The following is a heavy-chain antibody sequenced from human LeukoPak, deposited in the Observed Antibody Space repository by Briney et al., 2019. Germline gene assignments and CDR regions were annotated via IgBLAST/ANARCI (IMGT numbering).Heavy chain of an antibody. CDR2: IYYSGST. Sequence: PSETLSLTCTASGGSISSSSYYWGWIRQPPGKGLEWIGSIYYSGSTYYNPSLKSRVTISVDTSKNQFSLKLSSVTAADTAVYYCARHARSRQYYYGSGSYYMVGWFDPWGQGTLVTVSS. D-gene: IGHD3-10*01. J-gene: IGHJ5*02. CDR1: GGSISSSSYY. V-gene: IGHV4-39*01. CDR3: ARHARSRQYYYGSGSYYMVGWFDP.